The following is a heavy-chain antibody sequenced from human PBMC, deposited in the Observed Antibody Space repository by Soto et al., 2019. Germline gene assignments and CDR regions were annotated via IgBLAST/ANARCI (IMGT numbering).Heavy chain of an antibody. CDR1: GGSISSDDSY. Sequence: QVQLQESGPGLVKPSQTLSLTCTVSGGSISSDDSYWSWIRQPPGKGLEWIGYIYYSGSSSYNPSLRSRVTISVDTSKNQVSLKLSSVTAADTAVYYCASRSHYGDFWYFFDYWGQGTLVTVSS. CDR3: ASRSHYGDFWYFFDY. J-gene: IGHJ4*02. CDR2: IYYSGSS. D-gene: IGHD4-17*01. V-gene: IGHV4-30-4*01.